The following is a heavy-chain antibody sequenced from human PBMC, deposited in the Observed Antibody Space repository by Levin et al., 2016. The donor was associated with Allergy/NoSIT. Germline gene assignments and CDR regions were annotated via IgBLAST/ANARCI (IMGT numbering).Heavy chain of an antibody. V-gene: IGHV3-23*01. D-gene: IGHD1-26*01. Sequence: VRQAPGKGLEWVSAISGSGGSTYYADSVKGRFTISRDNSKNTLYLQMNSLRAEDTAVYYCAKDLIVGGGMGYYYYMDVWGKGTTVTVSS. CDR3: AKDLIVGGGMGYYYYMDV. J-gene: IGHJ6*03. CDR2: ISGSGGST.